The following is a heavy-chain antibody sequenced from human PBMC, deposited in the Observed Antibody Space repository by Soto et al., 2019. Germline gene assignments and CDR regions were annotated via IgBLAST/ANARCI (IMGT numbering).Heavy chain of an antibody. CDR3: ARGAGTNYYYYGMDV. CDR2: MNPNSGNT. CDR1: GYTFTSYD. Sequence: ASVKVSCKASGYTFTSYDINWVRQATGQGLEWMGWMNPNSGNTGYAQKFQGRVTMTRNTSISTAYMELSSLRSEDTVVYYCARGAGTNYYYYGMDVWGQGTTVTVSS. D-gene: IGHD6-19*01. V-gene: IGHV1-8*01. J-gene: IGHJ6*02.